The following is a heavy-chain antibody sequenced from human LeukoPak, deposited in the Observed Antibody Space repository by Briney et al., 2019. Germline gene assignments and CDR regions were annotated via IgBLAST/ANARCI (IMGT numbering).Heavy chain of an antibody. J-gene: IGHJ6*03. Sequence: GGSLRLSCAASGFTFSSYAMSWVRQAPGKGLDWVSYISSSGSTIYYADSVKGRFTISRDNAKNSLYLQMNSLRAEDTAVYYCARRGIAAGYYYHYYLDVWGKGTTVTISS. CDR3: ARRGIAAGYYYHYYLDV. V-gene: IGHV3-48*03. CDR2: ISSSGSTI. CDR1: GFTFSSYA. D-gene: IGHD6-25*01.